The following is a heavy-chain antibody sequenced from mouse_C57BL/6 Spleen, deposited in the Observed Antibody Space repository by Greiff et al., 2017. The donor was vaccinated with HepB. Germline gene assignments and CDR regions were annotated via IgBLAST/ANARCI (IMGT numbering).Heavy chain of an antibody. CDR1: GYAFSSSW. D-gene: IGHD1-1*01. J-gene: IGHJ2*01. V-gene: IGHV1-82*01. CDR2: IYPGDGDT. CDR3: ARENYGYYFDY. Sequence: VQLVESGPELVKPGASVKISCKASGYAFSSSWMNWVKQRPGKGLEWIGRIYPGDGDTNYNGKFKGKATLTADKSSSTAYMQLSSLTSEDSAVYCCARENYGYYFDYWGQGTTLTVSS.